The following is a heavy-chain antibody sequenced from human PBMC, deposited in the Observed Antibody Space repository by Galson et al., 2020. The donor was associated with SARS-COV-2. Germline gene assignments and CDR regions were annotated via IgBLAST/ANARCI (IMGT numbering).Heavy chain of an antibody. CDR2: IYKSGNP. V-gene: IGHV4-61*02. CDR3: ARGNSPCVTIFGVLTGTCGMDV. Sequence: SETLSLTCTVSGASISSGSYYWSWIRQPAGKGLEWIGRIYKSGNPNYNPSLWSQVTISVDTSKNQFSLKLTSVTAADTAVYYCARGNSPCVTIFGVLTGTCGMDVWGQGTTVTVSS. J-gene: IGHJ6*02. D-gene: IGHD3-3*01. CDR1: GASISSGSYY.